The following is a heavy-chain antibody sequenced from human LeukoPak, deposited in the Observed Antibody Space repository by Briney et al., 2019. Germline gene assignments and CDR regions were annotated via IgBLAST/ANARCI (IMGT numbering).Heavy chain of an antibody. D-gene: IGHD6-19*01. CDR1: GYSISSGSY. CDR2: IYHSGST. V-gene: IGHV4-38-2*02. Sequence: KPSETLSLTCTVSGYSISSGSYWGWIRQPPGKGLEWIGSIYHSGSTYYNPSLKSRITISVDTSKRQFSLKLISVTAADTAVYFCARMGRAVAVAGDWGQGTLVTVSS. CDR3: ARMGRAVAVAGD. J-gene: IGHJ4*02.